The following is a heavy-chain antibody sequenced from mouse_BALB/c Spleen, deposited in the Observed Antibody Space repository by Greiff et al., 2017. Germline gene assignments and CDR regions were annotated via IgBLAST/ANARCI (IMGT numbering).Heavy chain of an antibody. V-gene: IGHV1S81*02. CDR1: GYTLTSYY. CDR2: INPSNGGT. CDR3: TRGAYGNYAMDY. J-gene: IGHJ4*01. Sequence: QVQLQQSGAELVKPGASVKLSCKASGYTLTSYYMYWVKQRPGQGLEWIGEINPSNGGTNFNEKFKSKATLTVDKSSSTAYMQLSSLTSEDSAVYYCTRGAYGNYAMDYWGQGTSVTVSS. D-gene: IGHD2-1*01.